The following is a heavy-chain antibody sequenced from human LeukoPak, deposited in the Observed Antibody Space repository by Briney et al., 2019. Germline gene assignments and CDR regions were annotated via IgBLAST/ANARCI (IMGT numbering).Heavy chain of an antibody. CDR2: IRYDGSNK. J-gene: IGHJ4*02. Sequence: PGGSLRLSCAASGFTFSSYGMHWVRQAPGKGLEWVAFIRYDGSNKYYADSVKGRFTISRDNSKNTLYLQMNSLRVEDTAVYYCARGSSMLRGPLVIYYFDFWGQGTLVTVSS. V-gene: IGHV3-30*02. D-gene: IGHD3-10*01. CDR3: ARGSSMLRGPLVIYYFDF. CDR1: GFTFSSYG.